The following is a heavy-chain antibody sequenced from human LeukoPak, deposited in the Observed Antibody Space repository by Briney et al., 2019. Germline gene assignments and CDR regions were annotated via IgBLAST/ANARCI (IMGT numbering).Heavy chain of an antibody. J-gene: IGHJ4*02. CDR2: ITGSSSYI. Sequence: GGSLRLSCAASGFIFSSYSMNWVRQAPGKGLEWVSSITGSSSYIYYADSVKGRFTISRDNAKNSLYLQMNSVRAEDTAVYYCARDRGRYCTNVVCYTGGDYFDYWGQGTLVTVSS. CDR3: ARDRGRYCTNVVCYTGGDYFDY. CDR1: GFIFSSYS. D-gene: IGHD2-8*01. V-gene: IGHV3-21*01.